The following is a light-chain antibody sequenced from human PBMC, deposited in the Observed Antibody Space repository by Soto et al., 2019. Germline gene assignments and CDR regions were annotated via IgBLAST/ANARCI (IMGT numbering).Light chain of an antibody. CDR2: AAS. Sequence: DIPMTQSPSSLSASVGDRVTITCRASQSISSYLNSYQQKPGKAPKLLIYAASSLQSGVPSRFSGSGSGTDFTLTISSLQPEDFATYYCQQSYSTLTWTFGQGTKVEIK. CDR1: QSISSY. J-gene: IGKJ1*01. V-gene: IGKV1-39*01. CDR3: QQSYSTLTWT.